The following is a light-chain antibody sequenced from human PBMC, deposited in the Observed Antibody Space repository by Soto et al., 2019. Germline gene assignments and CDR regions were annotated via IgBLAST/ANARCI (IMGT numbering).Light chain of an antibody. CDR2: GSS. J-gene: IGKJ4*01. V-gene: IGKV3-20*01. Sequence: EIVLTQSPGTLSLSPGERATLSCRASQSVSSSYLAWYQQQPGPPPRLLIYGSSSSATGIPDRFSGSGSGTDFTLTISRLEPEDFAVYYCQQYGSPALTFGGGTKVEIK. CDR1: QSVSSSY. CDR3: QQYGSPALT.